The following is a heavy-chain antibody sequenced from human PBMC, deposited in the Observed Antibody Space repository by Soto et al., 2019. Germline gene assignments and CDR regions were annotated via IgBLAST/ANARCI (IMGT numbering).Heavy chain of an antibody. D-gene: IGHD6-6*01. J-gene: IGHJ4*02. CDR2: ISSSSSYI. V-gene: IGHV3-21*01. Sequence: GSLSFSCAASGFTFSSYSMNWVRQAPGKGLEWVSSISSSSSYIYYADSVKGRFTISRDNAKNSLYLQMNSLRAEDTAVYYCARDATPSIAARRLLDYWGQGTLVTVSS. CDR3: ARDATPSIAARRLLDY. CDR1: GFTFSSYS.